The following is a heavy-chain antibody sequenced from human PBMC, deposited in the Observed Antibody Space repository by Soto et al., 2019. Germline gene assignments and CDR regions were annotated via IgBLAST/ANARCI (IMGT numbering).Heavy chain of an antibody. CDR3: ARGFTIFGVVTDFDY. CDR1: GYTFTSYG. Sequence: ASVKVSCKASGYTFTSYGISWVRQAPGQGLEWMGWISAYNGNTNYAQKLQGRVTMTTDTSTSTAYMELRSLRSDDTAVYYCARGFTIFGVVTDFDYWGQGTLVTVSS. D-gene: IGHD3-3*01. J-gene: IGHJ4*02. V-gene: IGHV1-18*01. CDR2: ISAYNGNT.